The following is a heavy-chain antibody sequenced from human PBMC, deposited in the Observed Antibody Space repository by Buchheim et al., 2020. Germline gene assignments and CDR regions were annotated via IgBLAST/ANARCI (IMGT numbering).Heavy chain of an antibody. CDR3: VRGQPIA. CDR1: GFTVSSNY. D-gene: IGHD1-26*01. J-gene: IGHJ5*02. V-gene: IGHV3-66*01. CDR2: IFSGGST. Sequence: EVQLVESGGGLVQPGGSLRLSCAASGFTVSSNYMSWVRQAPGKGLEWVSIIFSGGSTYYADSVRGRFTISRDNAKNSVYLQMNSLRAEDTAVYYCVRGQPIAWGQGTL.